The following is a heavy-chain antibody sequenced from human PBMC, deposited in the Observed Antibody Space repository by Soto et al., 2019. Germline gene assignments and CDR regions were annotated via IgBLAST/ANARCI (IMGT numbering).Heavy chain of an antibody. CDR2: IIPLFGTA. V-gene: IGHV1-69*13. CDR3: GRTSPEAGGLGSWNDYHYYAMDV. D-gene: IGHD1-1*01. Sequence: SAKVSCKAFGCTFSNYAINWVRQAPGQGLECMGDIIPLFGTANYAQKFQGRVTITADESTNTAYMELSSLRSEDTAVYDCGRTSPEAGGLGSWNDYHYYAMDVWGQGTTVTVSS. J-gene: IGHJ6*02. CDR1: GCTFSNYA.